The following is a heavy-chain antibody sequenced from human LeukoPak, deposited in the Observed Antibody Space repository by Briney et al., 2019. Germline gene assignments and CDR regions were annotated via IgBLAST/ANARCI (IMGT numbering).Heavy chain of an antibody. Sequence: PGGSLRLPCAASGFTFSSYWMHWVRHAPGKGLVWVSRINSDGRSTSYADSLKGRFTISRDNSKNTLHLQMNSLRAEDTAVYYCARHSSGYYHYDYWGPGTPVTVAS. D-gene: IGHD3-22*01. V-gene: IGHV3-74*01. CDR1: GFTFSSYW. CDR2: INSDGRST. CDR3: ARHSSGYYHYDY. J-gene: IGHJ4*02.